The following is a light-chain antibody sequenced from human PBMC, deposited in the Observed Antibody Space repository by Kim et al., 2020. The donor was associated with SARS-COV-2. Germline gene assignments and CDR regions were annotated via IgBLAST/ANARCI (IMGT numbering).Light chain of an antibody. Sequence: PGRTARITCGGNNIGGKSVHWYQQKPGQARVLVIYYDSDRPSGIPERFSGSNSGNTATLTISRVEAGDEADYYCQVWDSSSDHVVFGGGTQLTVL. V-gene: IGLV3-21*04. J-gene: IGLJ2*01. CDR3: QVWDSSSDHVV. CDR2: YDS. CDR1: NIGGKS.